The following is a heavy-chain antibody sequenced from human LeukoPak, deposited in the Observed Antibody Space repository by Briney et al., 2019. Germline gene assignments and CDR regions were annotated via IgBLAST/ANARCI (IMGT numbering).Heavy chain of an antibody. D-gene: IGHD2-15*01. Sequence: PSETLSLTCTVSGGSISSYYWSWIRQPPGKGLEWIGYIYYSGSTNCNPSLKSRVTISVGTSKNQFSLKLSSVTAADTAVYYCASGYCSGGSCYPYYYGMDVWGQGTTVTVSS. CDR2: IYYSGST. CDR3: ASGYCSGGSCYPYYYGMDV. V-gene: IGHV4-59*01. CDR1: GGSISSYY. J-gene: IGHJ6*02.